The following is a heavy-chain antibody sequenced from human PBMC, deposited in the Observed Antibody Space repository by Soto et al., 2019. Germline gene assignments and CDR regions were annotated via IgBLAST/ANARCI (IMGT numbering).Heavy chain of an antibody. CDR3: AKKRGYYTIERTWYYGMDV. CDR1: GFTVSNNY. Sequence: VGSLILSCAVSGFTVSNNYMSWVRQAPGKGLEGVSVICSGGYTAYGDSVKGRFTISRDNSKNTLYLQMNSLRAEDTAVYYCAKKRGYYTIERTWYYGMDVWGQGTTVTVSS. D-gene: IGHD1-26*01. CDR2: ICSGGYT. V-gene: IGHV3-53*05. J-gene: IGHJ6*02.